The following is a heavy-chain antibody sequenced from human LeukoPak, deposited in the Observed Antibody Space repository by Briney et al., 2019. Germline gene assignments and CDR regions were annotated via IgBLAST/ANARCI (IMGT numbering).Heavy chain of an antibody. Sequence: SGGSLRLSCAASGFTFSSYWMHWVRQAPGKGLVWVSRINSDGSSTSYADSVKGRFTISRDNSKNTLYLQMNSLRAEDTAVYYCAKPVAVAGTYFDYWGQGTLVTVSS. CDR3: AKPVAVAGTYFDY. J-gene: IGHJ4*02. D-gene: IGHD6-19*01. CDR2: INSDGSST. CDR1: GFTFSSYW. V-gene: IGHV3-74*01.